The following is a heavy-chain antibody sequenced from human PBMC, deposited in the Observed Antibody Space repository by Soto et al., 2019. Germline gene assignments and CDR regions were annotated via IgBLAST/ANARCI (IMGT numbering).Heavy chain of an antibody. Sequence: AGGSLRLSCAASGFTFSDYAMTWVRQAPGKGLEWVSAITSSGSSTYYAESVKGRFTISRDNSKNTLYLQMNSLRAEDTAVYYCAKTPRVLRFLEWFYYFDYWGQGTLVTVSS. V-gene: IGHV3-23*01. J-gene: IGHJ4*02. CDR2: ITSSGSST. D-gene: IGHD3-3*01. CDR1: GFTFSDYA. CDR3: AKTPRVLRFLEWFYYFDY.